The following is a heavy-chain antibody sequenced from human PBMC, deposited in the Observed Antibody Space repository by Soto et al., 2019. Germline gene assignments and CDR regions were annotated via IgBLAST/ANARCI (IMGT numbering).Heavy chain of an antibody. CDR2: IGTAGDT. CDR1: GFTFSSYD. CDR3: ARAYPYYYYGMDV. J-gene: IGHJ6*02. Sequence: EVQLVESGGGLVQPGGSLRLSCAASGFTFSSYDMHWVRQAIGKGLEWVSAIGTAGDTYYPGSVKGRFTISRENAKNSLYLQMNSLRAGDTAVYYCARAYPYYYYGMDVWGQGTTVTVSS. V-gene: IGHV3-13*04.